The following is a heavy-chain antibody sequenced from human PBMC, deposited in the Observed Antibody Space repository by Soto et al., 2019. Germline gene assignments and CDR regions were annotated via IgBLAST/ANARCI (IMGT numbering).Heavy chain of an antibody. Sequence: EVQLLESGGGLVQPGGSLRLSCAASGFTFSSYAMSWVRQAPGKGLEWVSAISGSGGSTYYADSVKGRFTISRDNSKNALYLQMNSLRAEDTAVYYCAKALGGVTIFGVVITGDYWGQGTLVTVSS. CDR1: GFTFSSYA. J-gene: IGHJ4*02. CDR3: AKALGGVTIFGVVITGDY. CDR2: ISGSGGST. V-gene: IGHV3-23*01. D-gene: IGHD3-3*01.